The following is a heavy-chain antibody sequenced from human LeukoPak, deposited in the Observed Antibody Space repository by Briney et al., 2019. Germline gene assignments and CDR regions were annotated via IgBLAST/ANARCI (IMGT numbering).Heavy chain of an antibody. Sequence: ASVKVSCKASGYTFTGYYMHWVRQAPGQGLEWMGWINPNSGGTNYAQKFQGRVTMTRDTSISTAYMELSRLRSDDTAVYYCAGMGSSWYGGWFDPWGQGTLVTVSS. CDR2: INPNSGGT. D-gene: IGHD6-13*01. V-gene: IGHV1-2*02. CDR1: GYTFTGYY. J-gene: IGHJ5*02. CDR3: AGMGSSWYGGWFDP.